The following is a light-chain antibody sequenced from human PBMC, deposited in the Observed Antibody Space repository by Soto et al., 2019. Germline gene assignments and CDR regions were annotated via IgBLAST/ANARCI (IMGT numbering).Light chain of an antibody. CDR1: QSISSW. J-gene: IGKJ4*01. V-gene: IGKV1-5*01. CDR3: QQYNRYSDFT. Sequence: DIQMTQSPSTLSASVGDRVTITCRASQSISSWLAWYQQKPGKAPKLLIYDASSLESGVPSRFSGSGSGAEFTLTISSLQPDDFATYYCQQYNRYSDFTFGGGTKVDIK. CDR2: DAS.